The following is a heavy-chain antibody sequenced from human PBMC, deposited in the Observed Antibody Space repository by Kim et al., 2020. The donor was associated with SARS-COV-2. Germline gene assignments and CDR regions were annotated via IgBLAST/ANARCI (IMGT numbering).Heavy chain of an antibody. D-gene: IGHD4-17*01. CDR2: ISYDGSNK. CDR1: GFTFSSYA. J-gene: IGHJ6*02. CDR3: ARPTTVTFYYYGMDV. Sequence: GGSLRLSCAASGFTFSSYAMHWVRQAPGKGLEWVAVISYDGSNKYYADSVKGRFTISRDNSKNTLYLQMNSLRAEGTAVYYCARPTTVTFYYYGMDVWGQGTTVTVSS. V-gene: IGHV3-30-3*01.